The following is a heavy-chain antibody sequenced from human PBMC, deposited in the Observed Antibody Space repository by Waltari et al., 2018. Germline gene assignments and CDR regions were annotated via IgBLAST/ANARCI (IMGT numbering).Heavy chain of an antibody. D-gene: IGHD4-4*01. CDR2: IYYTGST. J-gene: IGHJ5*02. V-gene: IGHV4-59*08. CDR1: GGSISGYY. Sequence: QVQLQESGPGLVKPSETLSLTCTVPGGSISGYYWSWIRLSPGKGLEWIGHIYYTGSTNDNPALRSRVTMSIDASKNQFSLKLSSVTAADTAVYYCAKFIRLQLDWFDPWGRGTLVTVSS. CDR3: AKFIRLQLDWFDP.